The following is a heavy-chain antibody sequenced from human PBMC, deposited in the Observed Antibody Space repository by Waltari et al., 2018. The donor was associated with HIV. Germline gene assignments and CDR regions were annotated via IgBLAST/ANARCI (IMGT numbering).Heavy chain of an antibody. D-gene: IGHD2-8*01. Sequence: EVQLLESGGGLVQPGGSLRLSCTASGFNFRNFARSWVRQAPGKGPQWVSALSGGGSTSAYAEYVKGRFTISRYFSNNTLFLQMNNLRAEDTAVYFCAKSMRDLRPSAFDVWGQGTMVAISS. CDR2: LSGGGSTS. J-gene: IGHJ3*01. V-gene: IGHV3-23*01. CDR1: GFNFRNFA. CDR3: AKSMRDLRPSAFDV.